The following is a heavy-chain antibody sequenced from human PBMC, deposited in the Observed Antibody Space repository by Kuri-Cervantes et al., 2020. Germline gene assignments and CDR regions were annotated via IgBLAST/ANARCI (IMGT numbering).Heavy chain of an antibody. CDR1: GYTFTSYA. D-gene: IGHD3-10*01. J-gene: IGHJ5*02. V-gene: IGHV1-3*01. CDR3: ARGGGGYYGSGTYNWFDP. CDR2: INAGNGDT. Sequence: ASVKVSCKASGYTFTSYAIHWVRQAPGQRLEWMGWINAGNGDTKYSQKFQGRVTITRDTSASTAYMELSSLRSEDTAVYYCARGGGGYYGSGTYNWFDPWGQGTLVTVSS.